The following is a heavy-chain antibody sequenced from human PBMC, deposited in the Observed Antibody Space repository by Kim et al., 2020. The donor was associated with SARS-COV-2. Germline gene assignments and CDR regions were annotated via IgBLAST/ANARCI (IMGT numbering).Heavy chain of an antibody. CDR2: ISGSGRST. Sequence: GGSLRLSCEASGFTFSSYVMSWVRQTPGKGLEWVSAISGSGRSTYYADSVKGRFTISRDNSKNTLSLQMDSLRAEDTAVYYCAKSGLVSRTYFPYYFDS. CDR1: GFTFSSYV. CDR3: AKSGLVSRTYFPYYFDS. D-gene: IGHD3-10*01. J-gene: IGHJ4*01. V-gene: IGHV3-23*01.